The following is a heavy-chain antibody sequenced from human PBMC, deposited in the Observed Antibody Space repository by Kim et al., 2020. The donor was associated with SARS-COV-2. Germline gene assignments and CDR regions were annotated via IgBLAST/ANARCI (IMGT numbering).Heavy chain of an antibody. CDR1: GLTLSTYW. J-gene: IGHJ4*02. Sequence: GGSLRLSCEASGLTLSTYWMHWVRQAPGKGLVWVSRINTDGSSIRYVDSVKGRFTITIDNAKNTLYLQMDSLRAEDTATYYCESSIEGALSWRQGILAT. V-gene: IGHV3-74*01. CDR3: ESSIEGALS. CDR2: INTDGSSI. D-gene: IGHD1-26*01.